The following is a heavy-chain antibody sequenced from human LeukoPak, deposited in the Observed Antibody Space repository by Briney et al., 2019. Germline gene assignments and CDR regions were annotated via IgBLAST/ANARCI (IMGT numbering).Heavy chain of an antibody. Sequence: GGSLRLSCAAFGFTFSSYAMSWVRQAPGKGLEWVSAISGSGGSTYYADSVKGRFTISRDNSKNTLYLQMNSLRAEDTAVYYCATKGKGYCSGGSCYSGDHWGQGTLVTVSS. J-gene: IGHJ4*02. CDR1: GFTFSSYA. CDR2: ISGSGGST. CDR3: ATKGKGYCSGGSCYSGDH. V-gene: IGHV3-23*01. D-gene: IGHD2-15*01.